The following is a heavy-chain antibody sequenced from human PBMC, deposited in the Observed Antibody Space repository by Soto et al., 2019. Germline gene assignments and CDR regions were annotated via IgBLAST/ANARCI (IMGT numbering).Heavy chain of an antibody. Sequence: SETLSLTCTVSGGSISSYYWSWIRQPPGKGLEWIGYIYYSGSTNYNPSLKSRVTISVDTSKNQFSLKLSSVTAADTAIYYCAKDGLSDSPSAIDYWGLGTLVTVSS. D-gene: IGHD6-13*01. V-gene: IGHV4-59*01. CDR2: IYYSGST. CDR1: GGSISSYY. J-gene: IGHJ4*02. CDR3: AKDGLSDSPSAIDY.